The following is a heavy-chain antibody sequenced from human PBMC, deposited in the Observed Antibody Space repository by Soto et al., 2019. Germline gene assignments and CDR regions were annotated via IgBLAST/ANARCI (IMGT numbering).Heavy chain of an antibody. CDR2: IYPGDSDT. V-gene: IGHV5-51*01. CDR1: GYSFTSYW. D-gene: IGHD6-19*01. CDR3: ARLIAVAGTVFDY. J-gene: IGHJ4*02. Sequence: PGESLKISCNGSGYSFTSYWICWVRQMPGKGLEWMGIIYPGDSDTRYSPSFQGQVTISADKSISTAYLQWSSLKASDTAMYYCARLIAVAGTVFDYWGQGTLVTVSS.